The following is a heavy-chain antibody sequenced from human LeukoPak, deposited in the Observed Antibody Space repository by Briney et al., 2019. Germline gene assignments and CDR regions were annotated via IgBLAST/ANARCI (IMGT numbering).Heavy chain of an antibody. CDR1: GGSFSGYY. Sequence: MPSETLSLTCAVYGGSFSGYYWTWIRQPPGKGLEWLGYIYYSGSTSYNPSLKSRVIISLDTSKDQFSLKLSSVTAADTAVYYCAREGGSSWSTFDYWGQGTLVAVSS. CDR2: IYYSGST. V-gene: IGHV4-59*01. D-gene: IGHD6-13*01. J-gene: IGHJ4*02. CDR3: AREGGSSWSTFDY.